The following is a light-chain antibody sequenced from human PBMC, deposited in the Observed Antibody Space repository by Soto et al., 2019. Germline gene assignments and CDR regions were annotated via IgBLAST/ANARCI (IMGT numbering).Light chain of an antibody. CDR1: SSDVGSYNL. Sequence: QSALTQPASVSGSPGQSIPISCTGTSSDVGSYNLVSWYQQHPGKAPKLMIYEVSKRPSGVSNRFSGSKSGNTASLTISGLQAEDEADYYCCSYAGIKNVFGTGTKLTVL. CDR3: CSYAGIKNV. CDR2: EVS. J-gene: IGLJ1*01. V-gene: IGLV2-23*02.